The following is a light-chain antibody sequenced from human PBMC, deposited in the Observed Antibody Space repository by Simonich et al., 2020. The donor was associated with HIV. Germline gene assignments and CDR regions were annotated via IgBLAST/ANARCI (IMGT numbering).Light chain of an antibody. CDR1: QGIGRW. V-gene: IGKV1-12*02. CDR2: AAS. CDR3: QQANTFPSIT. J-gene: IGKJ5*01. Sequence: DIQMTQSPSSVSASVGDRVTITCRASQGIGRWLAWYQQKPGKAPKLLIYAASSLQSGVPSRFSGGGFGTDFTLTISSLQPEDFATYYCQQANTFPSITFGQGTRLEMK.